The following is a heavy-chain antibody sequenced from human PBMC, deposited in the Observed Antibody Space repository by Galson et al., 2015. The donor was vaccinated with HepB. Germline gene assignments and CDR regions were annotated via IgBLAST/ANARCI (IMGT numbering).Heavy chain of an antibody. Sequence: SLRLSCAASGFTFSSYAMHWVRQAPGKGLEWVAVISYDGSNKYYADSVKGRFTISRDNSKNTLYLQMNSLRAEDTAVYYCAREGYYYGSGSKYYFDYWGQGTLVTVSS. CDR1: GFTFSSYA. CDR2: ISYDGSNK. CDR3: AREGYYYGSGSKYYFDY. D-gene: IGHD3-10*01. J-gene: IGHJ4*02. V-gene: IGHV3-30*04.